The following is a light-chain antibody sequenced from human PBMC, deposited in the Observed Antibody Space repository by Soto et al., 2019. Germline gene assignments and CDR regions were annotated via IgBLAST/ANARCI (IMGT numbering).Light chain of an antibody. J-gene: IGKJ1*01. CDR1: QSVSSY. CDR2: DAS. CDR3: QHSGCSPQR. V-gene: IGKV3-11*01. Sequence: DIVMTQSNASLAVSLGERATLSCRASQSVSSYLAWYQQKPGQAPRLLIYDASNRATGTPDRFSGSGSGTDFTLTINRLEPEDFTMYYCQHSGCSPQRFGQGAKVDTK.